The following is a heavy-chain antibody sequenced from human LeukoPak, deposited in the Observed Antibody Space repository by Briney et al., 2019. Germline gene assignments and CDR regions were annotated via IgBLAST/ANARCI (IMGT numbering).Heavy chain of an antibody. CDR1: GGSFSGYY. CDR2: INHSGST. J-gene: IGHJ4*02. Sequence: SETLSLTCAVYGGSFSGYYWSWIRQPPGKGLEWIGEINHSGSTNYNPSLKSRVTISVDTSKNQFSLKLSSVTAADTAVYYCARDPAGYSSYGVDYWGQGTLVTVSS. V-gene: IGHV4-34*01. D-gene: IGHD5-12*01. CDR3: ARDPAGYSSYGVDY.